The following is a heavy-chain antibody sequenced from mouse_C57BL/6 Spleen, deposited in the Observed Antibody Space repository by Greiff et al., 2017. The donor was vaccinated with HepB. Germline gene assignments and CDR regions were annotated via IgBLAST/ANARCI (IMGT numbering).Heavy chain of an antibody. CDR2: IDPNSGGT. D-gene: IGHD2-3*01. J-gene: IGHJ4*01. Sequence: QVQLKQPGAELVKPGASVKLSCKASGYTFTSYWMHWVKQRPGRGLEWIGRIDPNSGGTKYNEKFKSKATLTVDKPSSTAYMQLSSLTSEDSAVYYCARGDDGPYYYAMDYWGQGTSVTVSS. CDR3: ARGDDGPYYYAMDY. V-gene: IGHV1-72*01. CDR1: GYTFTSYW.